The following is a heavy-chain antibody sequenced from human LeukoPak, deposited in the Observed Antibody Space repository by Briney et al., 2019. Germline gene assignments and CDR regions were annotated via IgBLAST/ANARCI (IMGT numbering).Heavy chain of an antibody. CDR1: GFTFSSYG. J-gene: IGHJ6*03. D-gene: IGHD1-14*01. CDR2: IWYDGSNK. Sequence: GGSLRLSCAASGFTFSSYGMHWVRQAPGKGLEWVAVIWYDGSNKFYADSVRGRFAISRDNSKNTLYLQMNSLRAEDTAVYYCAKVPVIPENYMDVWGKGTTVTVSS. CDR3: AKVPVIPENYMDV. V-gene: IGHV3-33*06.